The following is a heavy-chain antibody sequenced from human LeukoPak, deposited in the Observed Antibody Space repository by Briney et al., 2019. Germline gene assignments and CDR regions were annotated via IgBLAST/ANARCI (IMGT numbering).Heavy chain of an antibody. J-gene: IGHJ6*02. D-gene: IGHD3-10*01. Sequence: PGGSLRLSCAASGFTFSSYAMHWVRQAPGKGLEWVAVISYDGSNKYYADSVKGRFTISRDNSKNTLYLQMNSLRAEDTAVYYCARGEGSGPIYGLDVWGQGTTVTVSS. CDR2: ISYDGSNK. V-gene: IGHV3-30-3*01. CDR1: GFTFSSYA. CDR3: ARGEGSGPIYGLDV.